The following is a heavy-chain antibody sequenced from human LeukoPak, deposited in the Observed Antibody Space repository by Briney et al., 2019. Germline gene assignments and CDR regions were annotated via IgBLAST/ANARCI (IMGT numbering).Heavy chain of an antibody. D-gene: IGHD2-21*01. Sequence: PGGSLRLSCVASGFTFSSYWMSWVRQAPGKGLEWVANIKQDGSEKYYVDSVKGRFTISRDNAKNSLYLQMNSLRAEDTAVYYCANVGGGVDYWGQGTLVTVSS. V-gene: IGHV3-7*01. J-gene: IGHJ4*02. CDR2: IKQDGSEK. CDR1: GFTFSSYW. CDR3: ANVGGGVDY.